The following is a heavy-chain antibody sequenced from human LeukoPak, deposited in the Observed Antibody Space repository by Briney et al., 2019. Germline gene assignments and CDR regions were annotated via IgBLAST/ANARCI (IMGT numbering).Heavy chain of an antibody. D-gene: IGHD3-3*01. V-gene: IGHV4-59*01. CDR3: ARGFLEGDY. J-gene: IGHJ4*02. CDR2: IYYTGST. CDR1: GGSISNYY. Sequence: SETLSLTCSVSGGSISNYYWSWIRQPPGKGLEWIGYIYYTGSTNYNPSFKSRVTISVDTSKNQFSLKMNSVTAADTAVYYCARGFLEGDYWGQGTLVTVSS.